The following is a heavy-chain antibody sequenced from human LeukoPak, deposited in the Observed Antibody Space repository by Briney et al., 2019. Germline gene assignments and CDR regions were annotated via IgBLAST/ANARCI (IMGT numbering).Heavy chain of an antibody. CDR2: ISAYNGNR. CDR1: GYTFTTHG. V-gene: IGHV1-18*01. CDR3: ARPSGGTRTDYFDY. D-gene: IGHD3-10*01. Sequence: GASVQVSCKASGYTFTTHGVSWVRQAPGQGLEWMGWISAYNGNRNHAQKFHGRVTMTTDTSTSTAYMELRSLRSDDTAVYYCARPSGGTRTDYFDYWGQGTLVTVSS. J-gene: IGHJ4*02.